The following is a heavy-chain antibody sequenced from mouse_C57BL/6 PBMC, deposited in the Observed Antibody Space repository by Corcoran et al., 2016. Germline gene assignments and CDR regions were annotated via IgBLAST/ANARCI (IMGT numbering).Heavy chain of an antibody. J-gene: IGHJ3*01. CDR1: GYSITSGYY. CDR3: ARPSDGYYPAWFAY. V-gene: IGHV3-6*01. Sequence: DVQLQESGPGLVKPSQSLSLTCSVTGYSITSGYYWNWIRQFPGNKLEWMGYISYDGSNNYNPSLKNRISITRDTSKNQFFLKLNSVTTEDTATYYCARPSDGYYPAWFAYWGQGTLVTVSA. D-gene: IGHD2-3*01. CDR2: ISYDGSN.